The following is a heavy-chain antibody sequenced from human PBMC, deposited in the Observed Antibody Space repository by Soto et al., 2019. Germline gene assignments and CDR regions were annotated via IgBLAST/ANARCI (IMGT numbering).Heavy chain of an antibody. Sequence: QVQLQESGPGLVKPSQTLSLTCTVSGGSISSGDYYWSWIRQHPGKGLEWIGYISNSGTTYYNPSLKSRFTMSVDTSKNQFSLKLRSATAADTAVYYCARDKRHFDSSGCLHYFDYWGQGTLVTVSS. CDR1: GGSISSGDYY. CDR3: ARDKRHFDSSGCLHYFDY. V-gene: IGHV4-31*03. J-gene: IGHJ4*02. D-gene: IGHD3-22*01. CDR2: ISNSGTT.